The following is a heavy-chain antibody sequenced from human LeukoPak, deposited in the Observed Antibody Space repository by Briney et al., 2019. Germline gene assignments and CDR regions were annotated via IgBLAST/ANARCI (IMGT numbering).Heavy chain of an antibody. CDR1: GFTFSTYW. Sequence: GGSLRLSCAASGFTFSTYWMHWFRQAPGKELVRVSRINGDGSGTINADSVKGRFTISRDNAKNTLYLQMNSLRAEDTAVYYCARGGSPPEALGDTFDIWGQGTVVTVSS. CDR3: ARGGSPPEALGDTFDI. D-gene: IGHD1-26*01. CDR2: INGDGSGT. J-gene: IGHJ3*02. V-gene: IGHV3-74*01.